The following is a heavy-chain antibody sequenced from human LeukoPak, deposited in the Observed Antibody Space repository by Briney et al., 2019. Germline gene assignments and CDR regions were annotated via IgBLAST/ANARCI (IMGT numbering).Heavy chain of an antibody. J-gene: IGHJ3*02. CDR3: AREGPAGLTYAFDI. CDR1: GFTVSSNY. D-gene: IGHD3-9*01. V-gene: IGHV3-53*01. CDR2: IYSGDST. Sequence: GGSLRLSCAASGFTVSSNYMSWVRQAPGKGLEWVSVIYSGDSTYHADSVKGRFTISRDNSKNTLYLQMSSLRAEDTAVYYCAREGPAGLTYAFDIWGQGTMVTVSS.